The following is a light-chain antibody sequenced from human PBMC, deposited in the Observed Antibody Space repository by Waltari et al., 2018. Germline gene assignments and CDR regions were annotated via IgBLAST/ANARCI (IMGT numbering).Light chain of an antibody. Sequence: ETVMMQSPATLSLSPGERATLSRRASQNVGSTLAWYQQKPGQAPRLLIYYASSRATGIPDRFSGSGSGTEFTLTISSLDPEDVGIYYCQKYNDWPLTFGGGTKVEIK. V-gene: IGKV3D-15*01. CDR1: QNVGST. CDR2: YAS. J-gene: IGKJ4*01. CDR3: QKYNDWPLT.